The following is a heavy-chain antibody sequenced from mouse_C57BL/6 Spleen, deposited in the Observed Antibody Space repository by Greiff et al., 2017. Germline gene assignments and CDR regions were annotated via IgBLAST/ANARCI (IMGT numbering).Heavy chain of an antibody. CDR1: GYSITSGYY. CDR2: ISYDGSN. D-gene: IGHD3-2*02. Sequence: EVQLVESGPGLVKPSQSLSLTCSVTGYSITSGYYWNWIRQFPGNKLEWMGYISYDGSNNYNPSLKNRISITRDTSKNQFFLKLNSVTTEDTATYYCAKLRLSFAYWGQGTLVTVSA. J-gene: IGHJ3*01. CDR3: AKLRLSFAY. V-gene: IGHV3-6*01.